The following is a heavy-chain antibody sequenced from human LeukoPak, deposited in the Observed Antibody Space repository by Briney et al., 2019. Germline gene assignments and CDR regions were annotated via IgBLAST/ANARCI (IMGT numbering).Heavy chain of an antibody. J-gene: IGHJ4*02. V-gene: IGHV3-30*02. CDR2: IRYDGSNK. Sequence: GGSLRLSCAASGFTFSTYGMHWVRQAPGKGLEGVAFIRYDGSNKYYADSVKGRFTISRDNSKNTLYLQMNSLRGEDTAVYFCAKDKDPWKSTAISDFDYWGQRTLVTVSS. CDR1: GFTFSTYG. D-gene: IGHD1-1*01. CDR3: AKDKDPWKSTAISDFDY.